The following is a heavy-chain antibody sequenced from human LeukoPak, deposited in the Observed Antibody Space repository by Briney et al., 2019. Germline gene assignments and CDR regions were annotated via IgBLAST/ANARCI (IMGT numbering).Heavy chain of an antibody. V-gene: IGHV3-33*01. Sequence: GGSLRLSCAASGFTFSSYGMHWVRQAPGKGLEWVADIWYDGSNKYYADSVKGRFTISRDNSKNTLYLQMNSLRAEDTAVYYCARDFVQYCSGGSCPFDYWGQGTLVTVSS. CDR1: GFTFSSYG. D-gene: IGHD2-15*01. CDR3: ARDFVQYCSGGSCPFDY. CDR2: IWYDGSNK. J-gene: IGHJ4*02.